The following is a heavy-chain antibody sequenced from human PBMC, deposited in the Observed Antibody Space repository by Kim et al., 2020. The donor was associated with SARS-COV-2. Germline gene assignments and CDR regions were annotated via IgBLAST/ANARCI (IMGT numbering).Heavy chain of an antibody. J-gene: IGHJ6*02. CDR1: GYTFTSYG. CDR2: ISAYNGNT. CDR3: ARELWFGELLSVYGMDV. Sequence: ASVKVSCKASGYTFTSYGISWVRQAPGQGLEWMGWISAYNGNTNYAQKLQGRVTMTTDTSTSTAYMELRSLRSDDTAVYYCARELWFGELLSVYGMDVWGQGTTVTVSS. D-gene: IGHD3-10*01. V-gene: IGHV1-18*01.